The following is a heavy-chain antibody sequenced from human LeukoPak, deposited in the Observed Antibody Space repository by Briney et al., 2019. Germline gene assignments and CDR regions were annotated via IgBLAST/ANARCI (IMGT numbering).Heavy chain of an antibody. CDR2: ISSSSSYI. J-gene: IGHJ6*02. CDR1: GFTFSSYS. CDR3: ARGDVGVVVVAATTYYYGMDV. Sequence: GGSLRLSCAASGFTFSSYSMNWVRQAPGKGLEWVSSISSSSSYIYYADSVKGRFTISRDNSKNTLYLQMNSLRAEDTAVYYCARGDVGVVVVAATTYYYGMDVWGQGTTVTVSS. V-gene: IGHV3-21*01. D-gene: IGHD2-15*01.